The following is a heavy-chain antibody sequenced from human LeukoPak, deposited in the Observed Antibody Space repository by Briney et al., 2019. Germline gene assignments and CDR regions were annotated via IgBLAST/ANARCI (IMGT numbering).Heavy chain of an antibody. CDR3: ARIERRYCSGGSCKRGSFAH. CDR1: GGSFSGYY. Sequence: SETLSLTCAVYGGSFSGYYWSWIRQPPGKGLEWMGEINHSGSTNYNPSLKSRVTISVDTSRNQFSLKLSSVTAADTALYYCARIERRYCSGGSCKRGSFAHWGQGTLVTVSS. CDR2: INHSGST. D-gene: IGHD2-15*01. J-gene: IGHJ4*02. V-gene: IGHV4-34*01.